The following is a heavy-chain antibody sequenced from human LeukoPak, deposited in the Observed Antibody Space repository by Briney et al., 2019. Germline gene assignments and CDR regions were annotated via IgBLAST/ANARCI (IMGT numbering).Heavy chain of an antibody. CDR2: IYYSGST. CDR1: GGSISSYY. CDR3: ARLGSSAFDY. V-gene: IGHV4-59*08. Sequence: SETLSLTCTVSGGSISSYYWSWIRQPPGKGLEWIGYIYYSGSTNYDPSLKSRVTISVDTSKNQFSLKLSSVTAADTAVYYCARLGSSAFDYWGQGTLVTVSS. D-gene: IGHD6-13*01. J-gene: IGHJ4*02.